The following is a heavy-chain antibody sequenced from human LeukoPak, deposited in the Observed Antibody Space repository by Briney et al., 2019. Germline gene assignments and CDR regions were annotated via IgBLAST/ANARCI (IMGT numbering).Heavy chain of an antibody. J-gene: IGHJ6*03. D-gene: IGHD1-26*01. Sequence: SVKVSCKASGYTFTGYYMHWVRQAPGQGLEWMGGIIPIFGTANYAQKFQGRVTITADKSTSTAYMELSSLRSEDTAVYYCATEGRGYYYYMDVWGKGTTVTVSS. CDR3: ATEGRGYYYYMDV. CDR1: GYTFTGYY. V-gene: IGHV1-69*06. CDR2: IIPIFGTA.